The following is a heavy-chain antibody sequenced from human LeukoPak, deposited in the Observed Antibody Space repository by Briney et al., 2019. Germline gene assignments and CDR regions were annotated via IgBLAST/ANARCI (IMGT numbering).Heavy chain of an antibody. CDR1: EGAISGYY. V-gene: IGHV4-59*08. CDR3: ARRVHIVVVTAISFFDY. Sequence: SDTLSLTCTVSEGAISGYYWTWIRQPPGKGLEWIAYIHYTGTIRYNPSVQSRVTISLDTSKNQFSLRLTSVTAADTAVYYCARRVHIVVVTAISFFDYWGQGTLVTVSS. CDR2: IHYTGTI. J-gene: IGHJ4*02. D-gene: IGHD2-21*02.